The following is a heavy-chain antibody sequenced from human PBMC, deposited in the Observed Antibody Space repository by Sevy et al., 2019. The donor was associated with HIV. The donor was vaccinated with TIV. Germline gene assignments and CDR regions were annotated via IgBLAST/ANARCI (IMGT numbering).Heavy chain of an antibody. D-gene: IGHD6-19*01. V-gene: IGHV1-8*01. CDR2: MNPNSGNT. CDR1: GYTFTSYD. J-gene: IGHJ6*02. CDR3: ARVYSSGWYSYYYYGMDV. Sequence: ASVKVSCKASGYTFTSYDINWVRQATGQGLEWMGWMNPNSGNTGYAQKFQGRVTMTRNTSISTACMELSSLRSEDTAVYYCARVYSSGWYSYYYYGMDVWGQGTTVTVSS.